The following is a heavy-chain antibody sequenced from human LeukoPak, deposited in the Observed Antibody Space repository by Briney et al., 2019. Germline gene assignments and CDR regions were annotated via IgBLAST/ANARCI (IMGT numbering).Heavy chain of an antibody. Sequence: KPSETPSLTCAVYGGSFSGYYWSWIRQPPGKGLEWIGEINHSGSTNYNPSLKSRVTISVDTSKNQFSLKLSSVTAADTAVYYCARAQWLVNYFDYWVQGTLVTVSS. CDR3: ARAQWLVNYFDY. J-gene: IGHJ4*02. CDR1: GGSFSGYY. D-gene: IGHD6-19*01. V-gene: IGHV4-34*01. CDR2: INHSGST.